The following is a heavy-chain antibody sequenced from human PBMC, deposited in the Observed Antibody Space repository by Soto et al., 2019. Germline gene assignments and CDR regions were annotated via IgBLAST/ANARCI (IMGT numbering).Heavy chain of an antibody. CDR1: GYTFTGYY. D-gene: IGHD6-13*01. CDR2: INPNSGGT. CDR3: ARSTGSSSTAYYDGMDV. J-gene: IGHJ6*02. V-gene: IGHV1-2*04. Sequence: ASVKVSCKASGYTFTGYYMHWVRQAPGQGLEWMGWINPNSGGTNYAQKFQGWVTMTRDTSISTAYMELSRLRSDDTAVYYCARSTGSSSTAYYDGMDVWGQGTTVTVSS.